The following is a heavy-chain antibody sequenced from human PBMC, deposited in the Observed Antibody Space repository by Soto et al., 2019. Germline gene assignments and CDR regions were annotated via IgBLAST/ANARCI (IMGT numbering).Heavy chain of an antibody. CDR3: ARDNSYTNRFGNWFDP. J-gene: IGHJ5*02. CDR2: IIPVFGTV. Sequence: QVRLVQSGAGVKKPGSSVKVSCKASGGTFSNYAITWLRLAPGQGLEWLGGIIPVFGTVNYAQKFQGRVTITADESTSTAYMELNRLRSEDTAVYYCARDNSYTNRFGNWFDPWGQGTLVIVS. D-gene: IGHD6-13*01. CDR1: GGTFSNYA. V-gene: IGHV1-69*01.